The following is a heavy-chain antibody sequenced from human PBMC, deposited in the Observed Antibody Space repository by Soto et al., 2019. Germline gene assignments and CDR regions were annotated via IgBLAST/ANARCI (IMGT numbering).Heavy chain of an antibody. CDR1: GDSVSNGNSY. CDR2: TYYSGST. Sequence: PSETLSLTCTVSGDSVSNGNSYWSWIRQPPGKGLEWIGYTYYSGSTNYNPSLKSRVTISVDTSKNQFSLRLSSVTAADTAVYYCARGGAYYYYYGMDVWGQGTTVTVS. V-gene: IGHV4-61*01. CDR3: ARGGAYYYYYGMDV. J-gene: IGHJ6*02.